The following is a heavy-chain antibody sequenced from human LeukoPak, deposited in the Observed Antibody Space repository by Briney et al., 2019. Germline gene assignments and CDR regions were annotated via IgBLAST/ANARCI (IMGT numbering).Heavy chain of an antibody. Sequence: GASVKVSCKASGYTFTSYDINWVRQATGQGLEWMGWMNPNSGNTGYAQKFQGRVAMTRNTFISTAYMELSSLRSEDTAVYYCARAMYYYDSSGYVRGDWFDPWGQGTLVTVSS. CDR1: GYTFTSYD. J-gene: IGHJ5*02. CDR2: MNPNSGNT. V-gene: IGHV1-8*01. CDR3: ARAMYYYDSSGYVRGDWFDP. D-gene: IGHD3-22*01.